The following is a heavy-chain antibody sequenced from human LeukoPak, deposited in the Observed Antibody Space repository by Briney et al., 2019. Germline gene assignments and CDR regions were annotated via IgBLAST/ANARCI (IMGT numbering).Heavy chain of an antibody. D-gene: IGHD3-22*01. CDR3: ASRLGYYDSSGYYYVPYYYYGMDV. J-gene: IGHJ6*02. CDR2: ISYDGSNK. CDR1: GFTFSSYA. Sequence: GGSLRLSCAASGFTFSSYAMHWVRQAPGKGLEWVAVISYDGSNKYYADSVKGRFTISRDNSKNTPYLQMNSLRAEDTAVYYCASRLGYYDSSGYYYVPYYYYGMDVWGQGTTVTVSS. V-gene: IGHV3-30-3*01.